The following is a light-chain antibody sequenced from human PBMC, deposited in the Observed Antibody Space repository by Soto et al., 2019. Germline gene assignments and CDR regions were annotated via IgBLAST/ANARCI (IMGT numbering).Light chain of an antibody. Sequence: DIVFTHSPRSLAVSRGGPGSISFRSSQILLNRNGYNYLDWFVQKPGQSPQLLIYMTSNRSPGVPDRFSGSGSGTDFTLKISRVEAEDVGVYYCMKPLHTPWKSGQG. J-gene: IGKJ1*01. V-gene: IGKV2-28*01. CDR3: MKPLHTPWK. CDR1: QILLNRNGYNY. CDR2: MTS.